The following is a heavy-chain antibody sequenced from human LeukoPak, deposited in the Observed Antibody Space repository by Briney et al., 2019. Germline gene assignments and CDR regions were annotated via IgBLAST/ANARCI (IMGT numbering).Heavy chain of an antibody. D-gene: IGHD3-10*01. Sequence: SETLSLTCAVYGGSFSGYYWSWIRQPPGKGLEWIGEINHSGSTNYNPSLKSRVTISVDTSKNQFSLKLSSVTAADTAVYYCARFRAMVRGVHPYYYYGMDVWGQGTTVTVSS. CDR1: GGSFSGYY. CDR2: INHSGST. CDR3: ARFRAMVRGVHPYYYYGMDV. V-gene: IGHV4-34*01. J-gene: IGHJ6*02.